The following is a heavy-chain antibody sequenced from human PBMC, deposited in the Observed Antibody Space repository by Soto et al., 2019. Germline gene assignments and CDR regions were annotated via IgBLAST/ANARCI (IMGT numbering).Heavy chain of an antibody. D-gene: IGHD4-4*01. J-gene: IGHJ3*02. Sequence: SETLSLTYTVSGGSISSYYWSWIRQPPGKGLEWIGYIYYSGSTNYNPSLKSRVTISVDTSKNQFSLKLSSVTAADTAVYYCARVSGNYVAFDIWGQGTMVTVS. CDR3: ARVSGNYVAFDI. CDR2: IYYSGST. CDR1: GGSISSYY. V-gene: IGHV4-59*01.